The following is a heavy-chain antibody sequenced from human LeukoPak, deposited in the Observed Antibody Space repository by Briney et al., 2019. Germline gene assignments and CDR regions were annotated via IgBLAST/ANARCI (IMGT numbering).Heavy chain of an antibody. J-gene: IGHJ4*02. D-gene: IGHD7-27*01. V-gene: IGHV1-69*04. CDR2: ITPILGIA. CDR1: GGTFSSYA. Sequence: SGKVSCKASGGTFSSYAISWVRQAPGQGLEWMGRITPILGIANYAQKFQGRVTITADKSTSTAYMELSSLRSEDTAVYYCARDHAWGFDSWGQGTLVTVSP. CDR3: ARDHAWGFDS.